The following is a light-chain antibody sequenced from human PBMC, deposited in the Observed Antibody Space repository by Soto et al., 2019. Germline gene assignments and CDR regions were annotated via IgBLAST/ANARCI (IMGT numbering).Light chain of an antibody. CDR3: QVWDSSSDHVV. CDR1: NIGSKT. V-gene: IGLV3-21*02. CDR2: DDS. J-gene: IGLJ2*01. Sequence: SYELTQAPSVSVAPGQTARIPCGGYNIGSKTVHWYQQKPGQAPVLVVYDDSDRPSGIPERFSGSNSGNTATLTISRVEAGDEADYYCQVWDSSSDHVVFGGGTKVTVL.